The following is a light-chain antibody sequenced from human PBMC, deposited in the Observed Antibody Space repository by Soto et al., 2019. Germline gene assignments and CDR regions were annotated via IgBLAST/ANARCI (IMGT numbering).Light chain of an antibody. Sequence: QSALTQPPSASGSPGQSVTISCTGTISDVGDYNYVSWYQQHPGKAPKLIIYEVNKRPSGVPDRFSGSKSGNTASLTVSGLQAEDEADYYCSSYAGSNTFLFGGGTKVTVL. CDR3: SSYAGSNTFL. CDR2: EVN. CDR1: ISDVGDYNY. V-gene: IGLV2-8*01. J-gene: IGLJ3*02.